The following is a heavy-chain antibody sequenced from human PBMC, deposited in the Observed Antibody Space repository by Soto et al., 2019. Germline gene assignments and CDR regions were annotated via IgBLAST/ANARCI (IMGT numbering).Heavy chain of an antibody. Sequence: EVQVVESGGGLVQPGGSLRLSCAASGFTFSDHYMDWVRQAPGKGLEWVGRIRNKANNYATEYAASVKGRFTISRDDSKNSLYLQMNSLETEDTAVYSGARERRYYNNITWFYFDNWGQGTLVTVSS. CDR1: GFTFSDHY. D-gene: IGHD3-10*01. V-gene: IGHV3-72*01. J-gene: IGHJ4*02. CDR3: ARERRYYNNITWFYFDN. CDR2: IRNKANNYAT.